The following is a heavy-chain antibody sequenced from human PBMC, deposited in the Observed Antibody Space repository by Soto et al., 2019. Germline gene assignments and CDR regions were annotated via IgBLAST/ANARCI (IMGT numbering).Heavy chain of an antibody. D-gene: IGHD1-1*01. Sequence: GGSLRLSCAASGFTFSSYSMNWVRQAPGKGLEWVSYISSSSSTIYYADSVKGRFTISRDNAKNSLYLQMNSLRDEDTAVYYCARESGKEDYYYGMDVWGQGTTVTVSS. CDR2: ISSSSSTI. J-gene: IGHJ6*02. V-gene: IGHV3-48*02. CDR1: GFTFSSYS. CDR3: ARESGKEDYYYGMDV.